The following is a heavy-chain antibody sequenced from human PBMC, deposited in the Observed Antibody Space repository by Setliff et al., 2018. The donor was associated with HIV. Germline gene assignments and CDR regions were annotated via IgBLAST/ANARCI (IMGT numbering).Heavy chain of an antibody. CDR2: VSAYNANT. J-gene: IGHJ4*02. Sequence: ASVKVSCKASGYTYTNYAISWVRQAPGQGLEWMGYVSAYNANTNYAQNFRGRVTMTTDTSTTTVSMELRSLRADDTALYYCARGWIYYDSRSYSRYWGHFDYWGQGTLVTVSS. V-gene: IGHV1-18*01. CDR1: GYTYTNYA. CDR3: ARGWIYYDSRSYSRYWGHFDY. D-gene: IGHD3-22*01.